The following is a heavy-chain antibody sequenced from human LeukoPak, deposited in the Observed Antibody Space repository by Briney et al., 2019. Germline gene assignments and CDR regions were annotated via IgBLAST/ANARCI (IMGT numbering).Heavy chain of an antibody. Sequence: HAGGSLRLSCAASGFTFSNYAMSWVRQAPGKGLEWVSAISGSGGSSYYADSVKGRFTISRYNSKNTLYLQMNTLRAEDTALYYCAKDARVFSSDSNWFDPWGQGTLVTVSS. CDR3: AKDARVFSSDSNWFDP. CDR2: ISGSGGSS. V-gene: IGHV3-23*01. J-gene: IGHJ5*02. CDR1: GFTFSNYA. D-gene: IGHD6-19*01.